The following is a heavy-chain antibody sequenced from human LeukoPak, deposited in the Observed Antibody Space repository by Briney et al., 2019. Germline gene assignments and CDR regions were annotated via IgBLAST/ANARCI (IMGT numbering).Heavy chain of an antibody. D-gene: IGHD3-3*01. J-gene: IGHJ5*02. CDR1: GGSISSHY. CDR2: TYYSGGT. CDR3: ARGFLEWLPTAWFDP. V-gene: IGHV4-59*11. Sequence: SETLSLTCTVSGGSISSHYWSWIRQPPGKGLEWIGYTYYSGGTNYNPSLKSRVTISVDTSKSQFSLRLSSVTAADTAMYYCARGFLEWLPTAWFDPWGQGALVTVSS.